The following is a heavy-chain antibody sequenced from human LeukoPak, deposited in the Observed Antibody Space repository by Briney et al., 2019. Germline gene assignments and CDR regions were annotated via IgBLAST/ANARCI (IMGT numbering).Heavy chain of an antibody. J-gene: IGHJ4*02. CDR1: GGSISSSSYY. D-gene: IGHD5-24*01. Sequence: SETLSLTCTVSGGSISSSSYYWGWIRQPPGKGLEWIGSIYYNGSTYYNPSLKSRVTISVDTSKNQFSLKLSSVTAADTAVYYCARTGRDGYNLFDYWGQGTLVTVSS. V-gene: IGHV4-39*01. CDR2: IYYNGST. CDR3: ARTGRDGYNLFDY.